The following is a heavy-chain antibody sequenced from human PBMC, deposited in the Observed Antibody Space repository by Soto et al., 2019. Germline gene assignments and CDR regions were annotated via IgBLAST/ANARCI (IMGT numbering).Heavy chain of an antibody. CDR2: ISWNSGSI. V-gene: IGHV3-9*01. CDR3: AKTGRSSSFNEDNYYMDV. D-gene: IGHD6-6*01. Sequence: GGSLRLSCAASGFTFDDYAMHWVRQAPGKGLEWVSGISWNSGSIGYADSVKGRFTISRDNAKNSLYLQMNSLRAEDTALYYCAKTGRSSSFNEDNYYMDVWGKGTTVTVSS. J-gene: IGHJ6*03. CDR1: GFTFDDYA.